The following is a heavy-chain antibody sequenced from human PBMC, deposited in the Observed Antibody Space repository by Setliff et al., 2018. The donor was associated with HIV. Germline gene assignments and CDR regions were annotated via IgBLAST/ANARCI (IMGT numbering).Heavy chain of an antibody. CDR3: ARVFGVVTPYWYFDL. CDR2: IYYSGST. Sequence: SETLSLTCTVSGGSISSYYWSWIRQPPGKGLEWIGYIYYSGSTNYNPSLKSRVTISVDTSKNQFSLKLSSVTAADTAVYYCARVFGVVTPYWYFDLWGRGTLVTVSS. J-gene: IGHJ2*01. CDR1: GGSISSYY. V-gene: IGHV4-59*12. D-gene: IGHD3-3*01.